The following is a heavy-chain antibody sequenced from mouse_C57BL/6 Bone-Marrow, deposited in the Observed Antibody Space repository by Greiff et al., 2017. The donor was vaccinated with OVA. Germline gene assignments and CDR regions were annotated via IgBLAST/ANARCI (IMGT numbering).Heavy chain of an antibody. V-gene: IGHV1-82*01. CDR2: IYPGDGDT. J-gene: IGHJ2*01. CDR1: GYAFSSSW. D-gene: IGHD1-1*01. Sequence: QVQLQQSGPELVKPGASVKISCKASGYAFSSSWMNWVKQRPGKGLEWIGRIYPGDGDTNYNGKFKGKATLTADKSSSTAYMQLSSLTSEDSAVYFCAREIVTTVVANFDYWGQGTTLTVSS. CDR3: AREIVTTVVANFDY.